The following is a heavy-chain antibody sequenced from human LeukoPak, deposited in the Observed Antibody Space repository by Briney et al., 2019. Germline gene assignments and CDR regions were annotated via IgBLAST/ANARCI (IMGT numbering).Heavy chain of an antibody. CDR3: ASPGGYSYGPTTFDY. V-gene: IGHV1-69*13. D-gene: IGHD5-18*01. Sequence: SVKVSCKASGYTFTSYDINWVRQAPGQGLEWMGGIIPIFGTANYAQKFQGRVTITADESTSTAYMELSSLRSEDTAVYYCASPGGYSYGPTTFDYWGQGTLVTVSS. CDR1: GYTFTSYD. J-gene: IGHJ4*02. CDR2: IIPIFGTA.